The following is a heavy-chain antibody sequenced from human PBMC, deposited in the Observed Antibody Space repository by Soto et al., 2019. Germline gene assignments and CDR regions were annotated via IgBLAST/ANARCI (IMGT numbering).Heavy chain of an antibody. D-gene: IGHD7-27*01. CDR1: GFTFSSYA. V-gene: IGHV3-23*01. Sequence: GGTMRLSCAASGFTFSSYAMSWVRQAPGKGLEWVSAISGSGGSTYYADSVKGRFTISRDNSKNTLYLQMNSLRAEDTAVYYCAKDWETGDQYYFDYWGQGILVTVSS. CDR2: ISGSGGST. J-gene: IGHJ4*02. CDR3: AKDWETGDQYYFDY.